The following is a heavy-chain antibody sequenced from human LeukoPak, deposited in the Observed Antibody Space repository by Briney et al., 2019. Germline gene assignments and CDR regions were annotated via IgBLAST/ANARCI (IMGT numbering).Heavy chain of an antibody. CDR1: GFTFSRFG. J-gene: IGHJ4*02. CDR2: ISFDGSNK. CDR3: ARSRERVVVAATLYY. D-gene: IGHD2-15*01. V-gene: IGHV3-30*03. Sequence: GGSLRLSCAASGFTFSRFGMHWVRQAPGKGLEWVAVISFDGSNKYYADSVKGRFTISRDNSKNTLYLQMDSLRAEDTAVYYCARSRERVVVAATLYYWGQGTLVTVSS.